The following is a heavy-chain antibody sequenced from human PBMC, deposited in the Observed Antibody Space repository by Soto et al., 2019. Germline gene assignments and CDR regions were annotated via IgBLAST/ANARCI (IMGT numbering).Heavy chain of an antibody. CDR1: GFTFSSYS. CDR2: ISSSSSYR. J-gene: IGHJ6*03. CDR3: ASAFDYGDYVGNYYYYMDV. V-gene: IGHV3-21*01. Sequence: GGSLRLSCAASGFTFSSYSMNWVRQAPGKGLEWVSSISSSSSYRYYADSLKGRFTISRDNAKNSLYLQMNSLRAEDTAVYYCASAFDYGDYVGNYYYYMDVWGKGTTVTVSS. D-gene: IGHD4-17*01.